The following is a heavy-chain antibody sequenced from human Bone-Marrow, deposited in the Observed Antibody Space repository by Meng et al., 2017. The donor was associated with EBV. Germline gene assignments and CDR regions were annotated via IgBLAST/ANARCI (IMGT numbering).Heavy chain of an antibody. D-gene: IGHD5-18*01. Sequence: QLELQESDPGLVKPSETLSLTCTVSGESITTYTSYWGWIRQPPGKGLEWIGTIYHSGTIYYNPSLQSRVTISVDTSKNQFSLKMNSMTAADTAVYYCARRAASWFDPWGQGALVTVSS. V-gene: IGHV4-39*01. J-gene: IGHJ5*02. CDR3: ARRAASWFDP. CDR1: GESITTYTSY. CDR2: IYHSGTI.